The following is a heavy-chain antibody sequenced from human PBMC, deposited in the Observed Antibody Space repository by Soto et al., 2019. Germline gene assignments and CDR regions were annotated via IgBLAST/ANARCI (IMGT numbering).Heavy chain of an antibody. V-gene: IGHV4-4*07. J-gene: IGHJ6*02. CDR3: ARDSPPSTDLHGAPDTYGMDV. CDR1: GGSISSYY. Sequence: ASETLSLTCTVSGGSISSYYWSWIRQPAGKGLEWIGRIYTSGSTNYNPSLKSRVTMSVDTSKNQFSLKLSSVTAADTAVYYCARDSPPSTDLHGAPDTYGMDVWGQGTTVTVSS. CDR2: IYTSGST.